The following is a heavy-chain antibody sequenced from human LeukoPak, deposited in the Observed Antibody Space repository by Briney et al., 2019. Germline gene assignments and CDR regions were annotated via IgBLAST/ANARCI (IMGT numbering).Heavy chain of an antibody. CDR2: ISGSGGST. V-gene: IGHV3-23*01. D-gene: IGHD3-22*01. J-gene: IGHJ4*02. Sequence: GGSLRLSCAASGFTFSSYAMSWVRQAPGKGLEWVSAISGSGGSTYYADSVKGRFTISRDNSKNTLYLQMNSLRAEDTAVYYCANHHSANYYDSSGSAAYFDYWGQGTLVTVSS. CDR1: GFTFSSYA. CDR3: ANHHSANYYDSSGSAAYFDY.